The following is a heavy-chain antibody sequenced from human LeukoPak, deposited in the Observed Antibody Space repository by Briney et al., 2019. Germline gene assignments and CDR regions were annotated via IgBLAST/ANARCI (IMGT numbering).Heavy chain of an antibody. D-gene: IGHD3-22*01. J-gene: IGHJ3*02. V-gene: IGHV4-59*12. CDR3: AKTYYGDAFDI. CDR2: IYYGGTT. Sequence: SETLSLTCNVSGASISNYYWSWIRQPPGKGLEWIGYIYYGGTTNYSPSLKSRATISVDTSKNQFSLKLSSVTAADTAVYYCAKTYYGDAFDIWGQGTMVTVSS. CDR1: GASISNYY.